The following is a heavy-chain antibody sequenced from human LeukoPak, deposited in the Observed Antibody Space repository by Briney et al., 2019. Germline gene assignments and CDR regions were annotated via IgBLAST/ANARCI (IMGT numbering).Heavy chain of an antibody. V-gene: IGHV3-23*01. D-gene: IGHD3-9*01. Sequence: PGGSLRLSCAASGFTFSTYAMTWVRQAPGEGLEWVSAISGSGTTTYYADSVKGRFTISRDNSKNTLDLQMNSLRAEDTALYYCAPLSSFDWLLDFGYWGQGTLVTVSS. J-gene: IGHJ4*02. CDR2: ISGSGTTT. CDR3: APLSSFDWLLDFGY. CDR1: GFTFSTYA.